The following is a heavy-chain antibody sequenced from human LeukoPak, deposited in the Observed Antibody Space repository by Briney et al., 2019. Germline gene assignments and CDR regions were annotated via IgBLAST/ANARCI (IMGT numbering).Heavy chain of an antibody. J-gene: IGHJ5*02. CDR3: ARRRGYLLNWFDP. CDR1: GYSFTSYW. V-gene: IGHV5-51*01. D-gene: IGHD5-12*01. CDR2: IYPGDSDT. Sequence: GESLRISCKGSGYSFTSYWIGWARQMPGKGLEWMGIIYPGDSDTRYSPSFQGQVTISADKSISTAYLQWSSLKASDTAMYYCARRRGYLLNWFDPWGQGTLVTVSS.